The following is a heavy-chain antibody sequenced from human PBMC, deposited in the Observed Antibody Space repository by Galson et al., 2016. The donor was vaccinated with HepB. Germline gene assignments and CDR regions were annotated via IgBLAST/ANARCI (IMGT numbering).Heavy chain of an antibody. CDR3: VQGRTAPAV. Sequence: SLRLSCAASGFTFSNYGMHWVRQAPGKGLEWVAADSMDGRRKFYADSVKGRFTISRDNSKNTLSLQMNSLRVDDTAVYYCVQGRTAPAVWGKGTTVTVSS. CDR2: DSMDGRRK. CDR1: GFTFSNYG. V-gene: IGHV3-30*03. J-gene: IGHJ6*04. D-gene: IGHD1-1*01.